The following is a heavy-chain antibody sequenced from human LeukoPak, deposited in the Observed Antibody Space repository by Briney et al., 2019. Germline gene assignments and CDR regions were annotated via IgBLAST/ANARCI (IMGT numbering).Heavy chain of an antibody. J-gene: IGHJ5*02. CDR3: ARHPAGGYGYNWFDP. D-gene: IGHD5-12*01. CDR2: IYYSGST. CDR1: GGSISSYY. V-gene: IGHV4-59*08. Sequence: PSETLSLTCTVPGGSISSYYWSWIRQPPGKGLEWIGYIYYSGSTNYNPSLKSRVTISVDTSKNQFSLKLSSVTAADTAVYYCARHPAGGYGYNWFDPWGQGTLVTVSS.